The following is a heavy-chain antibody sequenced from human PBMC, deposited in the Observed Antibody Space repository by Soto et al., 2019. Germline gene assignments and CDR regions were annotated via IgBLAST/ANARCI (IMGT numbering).Heavy chain of an antibody. V-gene: IGHV1-2*02. CDR3: ARDCRTTYYDRSGCRPYY. J-gene: IGHJ4*02. CDR1: GYTFTGYY. CDR2: INTNSGGT. Sequence: QVQLVQSGAEVKKPGASVKVSCKASGYTFTGYYMHWVRQAPGQGLEWMGWINTNSGGTNYAQKFQGRVTMTRDTSIRRDFKELGMLRSDDTAVYYCARDCRTTYYDRSGCRPYYWGQGTLVTGSS. D-gene: IGHD3-22*01.